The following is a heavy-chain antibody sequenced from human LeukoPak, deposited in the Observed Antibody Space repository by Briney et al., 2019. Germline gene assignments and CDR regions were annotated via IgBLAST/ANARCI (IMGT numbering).Heavy chain of an antibody. Sequence: ASGKVSCKSSEYTFIGYYLHWGRQAPGQGFEWMGWINPDSGGTQYAQKFQGRVTVTRDTSISTAYMELNKLTSDDTAVYYCARGSQTRSHQPLPNDYWGQGTLVTVSS. CDR3: ARGSQTRSHQPLPNDY. V-gene: IGHV1-2*02. J-gene: IGHJ4*02. D-gene: IGHD1-14*01. CDR2: INPDSGGT. CDR1: EYTFIGYY.